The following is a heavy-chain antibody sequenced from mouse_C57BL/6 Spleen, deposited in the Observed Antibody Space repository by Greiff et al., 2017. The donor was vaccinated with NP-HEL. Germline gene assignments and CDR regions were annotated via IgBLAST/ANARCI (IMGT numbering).Heavy chain of an antibody. V-gene: IGHV1-50*01. CDR2: IDPSDSYT. J-gene: IGHJ2*01. CDR3: ARQLRLCYYFDY. Sequence: QVQLQQPGAELVKPGASVKLSCKASGYTFTSYWMQWVKQRPGQGLEWIGEIDPSDSYTNYNQKFKGKATLTVDTSSSTAYMQLSSLTSEDSAVYYCARQLRLCYYFDYWGQGTTLTVSS. CDR1: GYTFTSYW. D-gene: IGHD3-2*02.